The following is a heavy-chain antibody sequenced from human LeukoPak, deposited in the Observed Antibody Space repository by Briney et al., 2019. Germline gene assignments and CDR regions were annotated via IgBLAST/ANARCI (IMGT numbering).Heavy chain of an antibody. V-gene: IGHV4-34*01. CDR3: ARSWAGMYYPFYYFDY. D-gene: IGHD1-26*01. CDR2: INHRGTT. J-gene: IGHJ4*02. Sequence: SETLSLTCTVSGGSISSYYWSWIRQPPGKGLEWIAEINHRGTTHYNPSLKSRVSISADTSKNQFSLHLDSVTAADTAVYYCARSWAGMYYPFYYFDYWSQGTLVSVSS. CDR1: GGSISSYY.